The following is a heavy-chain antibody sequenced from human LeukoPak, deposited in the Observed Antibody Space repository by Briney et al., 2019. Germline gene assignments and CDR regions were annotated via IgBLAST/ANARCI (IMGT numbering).Heavy chain of an antibody. Sequence: SQTLSLTRTVSGGSISSGGYSWSWIRQHPGKGLEWIGYIYYSGSTYYNPSLKSRVTISVDTSKNQFSLKLSSVTAADTAVYYCARDRLVGYCSSTSCLNYFDYWGQGTLVTVSS. D-gene: IGHD2-2*03. CDR3: ARDRLVGYCSSTSCLNYFDY. CDR2: IYYSGST. V-gene: IGHV4-31*03. CDR1: GGSISSGGYS. J-gene: IGHJ4*02.